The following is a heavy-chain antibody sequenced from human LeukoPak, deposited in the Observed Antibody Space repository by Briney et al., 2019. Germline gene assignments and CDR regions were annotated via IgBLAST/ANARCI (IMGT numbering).Heavy chain of an antibody. J-gene: IGHJ6*02. CDR3: AKLESPYYYAMDV. CDR1: GGSISSGGYS. Sequence: SETLSLTCAVSGGSISSGGYSWSWIRQPPGKGLEWIGYIYHSGSTYYNPSLKSRVTISVDRSKNQFSLKLSSVTAADSALYYCAKLESPYYYAMDVWGQGTTVTVSS. D-gene: IGHD3-3*01. V-gene: IGHV4-30-2*02. CDR2: IYHSGST.